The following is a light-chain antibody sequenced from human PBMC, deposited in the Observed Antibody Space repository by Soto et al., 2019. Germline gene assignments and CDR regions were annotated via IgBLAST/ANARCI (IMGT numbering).Light chain of an antibody. CDR1: TSDVGGYNF. CDR2: DVS. V-gene: IGLV2-14*03. CDR3: NSYTASNTLVL. Sequence: QSALTQPASVSGSPGQSITISCTGTTSDVGGYNFVSWYQHHPGKAPRLMIYDVSYRPSGISNRFSGSKSGNTASLTISGLQAEDEADYYCNSYTASNTLVLFGGGTKVTVL. J-gene: IGLJ2*01.